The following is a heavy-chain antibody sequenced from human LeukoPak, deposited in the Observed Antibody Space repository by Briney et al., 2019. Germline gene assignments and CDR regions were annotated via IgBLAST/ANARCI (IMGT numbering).Heavy chain of an antibody. Sequence: PGGSLRLSCAAFGFIFSDYGMNWVRQAPGKGLEWVSYISGSRRTRYDADSVKGRFTISRDNAKNSLYLQMNSLRDEDTAVYYCARDPLRWLQNNYYYYYMDVWGKGTTVTVSS. CDR1: GFIFSDYG. J-gene: IGHJ6*03. V-gene: IGHV3-48*02. CDR2: ISGSRRTR. CDR3: ARDPLRWLQNNYYYYYMDV. D-gene: IGHD5-24*01.